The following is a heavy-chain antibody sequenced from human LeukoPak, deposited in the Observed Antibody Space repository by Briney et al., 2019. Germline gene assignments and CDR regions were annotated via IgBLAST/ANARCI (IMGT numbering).Heavy chain of an antibody. D-gene: IGHD3-22*01. J-gene: IGHJ4*02. CDR1: GFSFSSYG. CDR3: AKPPYDSSGYYQSTFDY. CDR2: MSYDGSKE. Sequence: QSGGPLRLSCAASGFSFSSYGMHWVRQAPGKGLEWVAVMSYDGSKEYYADSVKGRFAISRDNSKNTLYLQMNSLRAEDTAVYYCAKPPYDSSGYYQSTFDYWGQGTLVTVSS. V-gene: IGHV3-30*18.